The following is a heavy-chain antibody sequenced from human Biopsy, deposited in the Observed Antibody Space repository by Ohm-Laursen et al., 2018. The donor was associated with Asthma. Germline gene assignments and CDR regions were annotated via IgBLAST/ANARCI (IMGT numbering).Heavy chain of an antibody. D-gene: IGHD3-3*01. V-gene: IGHV3-33*01. Sequence: SLRLSCAASGFTLSSYGMHWVRQAPGKGLEWVAVIWYDGSNKYYADSVKGRFTISRDNSKNTLYLQMNSLRAEDTAVYYCARSIYDFWSGYYGMDVWGQGTTVTVSS. J-gene: IGHJ6*02. CDR1: GFTLSSYG. CDR3: ARSIYDFWSGYYGMDV. CDR2: IWYDGSNK.